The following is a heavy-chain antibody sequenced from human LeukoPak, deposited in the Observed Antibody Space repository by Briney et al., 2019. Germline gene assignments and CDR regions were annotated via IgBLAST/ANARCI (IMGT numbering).Heavy chain of an antibody. V-gene: IGHV3-74*01. D-gene: IGHD1-26*01. CDR2: INPDGTYI. CDR1: GFTVSSDW. Sequence: GGSLRLSCAASGFTVSSDWMYWVRHAPGKGPVWVSRINPDGTYIDYADSVKGRFTISRDDAKNTLYLQMNSLRADDTALYYCSEDLGLWGQGTLVTVSS. CDR3: SEDLGL. J-gene: IGHJ4*02.